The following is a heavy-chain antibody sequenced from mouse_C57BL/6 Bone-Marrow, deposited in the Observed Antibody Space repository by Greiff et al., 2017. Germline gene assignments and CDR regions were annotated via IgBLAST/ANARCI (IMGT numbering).Heavy chain of an antibody. CDR3: ARDYGSSYWYFDV. J-gene: IGHJ1*03. CDR2: IYPRDGST. Sequence: VKLQQSGAELARPGASVKLSCKASGYTFTSYGISWVKQRTGQGLEWIGEIYPRDGSTKYNEKFKGKATLTVDTSSSTAYMELHSLTSEDSAVYFCARDYGSSYWYFDVWGTGTTVTVSS. D-gene: IGHD1-1*01. V-gene: IGHV1-81*01. CDR1: GYTFTSYG.